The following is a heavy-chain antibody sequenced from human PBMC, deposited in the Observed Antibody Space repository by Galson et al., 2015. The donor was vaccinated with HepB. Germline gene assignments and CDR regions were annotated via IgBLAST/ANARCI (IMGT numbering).Heavy chain of an antibody. V-gene: IGHV3-30*14. J-gene: IGHJ2*01. D-gene: IGHD6-13*01. Sequence: SLRLSCAASGFTFNSYAMHWVRQAPGKGLQWVAVITYDGTNKFYARSVKGRFTISRDNSENTLYLQMNSLRAEDTAVYYCARDGYSSSWYVRYFDLWGRGTLVTVSS. CDR2: ITYDGTNK. CDR1: GFTFNSYA. CDR3: ARDGYSSSWYVRYFDL.